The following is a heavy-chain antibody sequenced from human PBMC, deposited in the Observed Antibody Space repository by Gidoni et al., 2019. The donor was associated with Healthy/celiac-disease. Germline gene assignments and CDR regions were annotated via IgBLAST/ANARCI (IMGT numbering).Heavy chain of an antibody. Sequence: QVQLVQSGAEVKKPGASVKVSCKASGYTFTGYYMHWVRQAPGQGLEWMGWINPNSGGTNYAQKFQGRVTMTRDTSISTAYMELSRLRSDDTAVYYCARAQPSSVYYYYGMDVWGQGTTVTVSS. CDR3: ARAQPSSVYYYYGMDV. V-gene: IGHV1-2*02. CDR2: INPNSGGT. CDR1: GYTFTGYY. J-gene: IGHJ6*02. D-gene: IGHD6-25*01.